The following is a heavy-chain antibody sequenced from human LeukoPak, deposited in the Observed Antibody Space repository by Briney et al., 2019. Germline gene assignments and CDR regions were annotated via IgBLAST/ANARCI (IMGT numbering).Heavy chain of an antibody. CDR1: GFTFSSYS. D-gene: IGHD4-17*01. CDR3: ARTFASDYGDYWFDY. J-gene: IGHJ4*02. V-gene: IGHV3-21*01. Sequence: KTGGSLRLSCAASGFTFSSYSMNWVRQAPGKGLEWVSSISSSSGYIYYADSVKGRFTISRDNAKNSLYLQMNSLRAEDTAVYCYARTFASDYGDYWFDYWGQGTLVTVSS. CDR2: ISSSSGYI.